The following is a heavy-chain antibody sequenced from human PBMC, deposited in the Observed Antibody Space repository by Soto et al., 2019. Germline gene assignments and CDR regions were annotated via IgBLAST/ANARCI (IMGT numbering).Heavy chain of an antibody. D-gene: IGHD3-3*02. V-gene: IGHV3-74*01. J-gene: IGHJ5*01. CDR1: GFAFSTYC. CDR3: VNHPRGSINWFDC. Sequence: PGGSRRLSCGASGFAFSTYCMHWVRQTPGKGLEWVSSISVDVRRINYAQSAKGRFTISRDKATNTLYLQMESLRGDDTAVYYCVNHPRGSINWFDCWGQGTLVTVSA. CDR2: ISVDVRRI.